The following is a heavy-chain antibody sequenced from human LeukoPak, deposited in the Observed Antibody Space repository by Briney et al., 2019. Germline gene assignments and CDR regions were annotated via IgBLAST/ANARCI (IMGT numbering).Heavy chain of an antibody. CDR1: GASISSGSYY. V-gene: IGHV4-61*02. CDR2: IYTSGST. Sequence: SETLSLTCTVSGASISSGSYYWSWIRQPAGKGLEWIGRIYTSGSTNYNPSLKSRVTISVDTSKNQFSLRLSSVTAADTAVYYCARVTGYVMEDYFDYWGQRTLVTVSS. CDR3: ARVTGYVMEDYFDY. D-gene: IGHD6-13*01. J-gene: IGHJ4*02.